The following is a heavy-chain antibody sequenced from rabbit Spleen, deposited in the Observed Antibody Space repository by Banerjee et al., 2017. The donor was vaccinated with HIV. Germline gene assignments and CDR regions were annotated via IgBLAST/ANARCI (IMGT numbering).Heavy chain of an antibody. Sequence: QEQLVESGGGLVQPEGSLTLTCTASGFSFSSSYYMCWVRQAPGKGLEWIACIYGGSSGSTYYASWAKGRFTCSKTSSTTVTLQMTSLTAADMATYFCARDSGSSFSSYGMDLWGPGTLVTVS. CDR2: IYGGSSGST. CDR3: ARDSGSSFSSYGMDL. J-gene: IGHJ6*01. V-gene: IGHV1S45*01. CDR1: GFSFSSSYY. D-gene: IGHD8-1*01.